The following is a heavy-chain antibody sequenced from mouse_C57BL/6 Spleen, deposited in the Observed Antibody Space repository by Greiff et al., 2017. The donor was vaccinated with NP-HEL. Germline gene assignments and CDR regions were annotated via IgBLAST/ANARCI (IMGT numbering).Heavy chain of an antibody. CDR2: IDPENGDT. V-gene: IGHV14-4*01. CDR1: GFTIKDDY. D-gene: IGHD1-1*01. CDR3: THRGFYYYGSSSYWYFDV. J-gene: IGHJ1*03. Sequence: EVHLVESGAELVRPGASVKLSCTASGFTIKDDYMHWVKQRPEQGLEWIGWIDPENGDTEYASKFQGKATLTADTSSNTAYLKLSSLTSEDTAVYYCTHRGFYYYGSSSYWYFDVWGTGTTVTVSS.